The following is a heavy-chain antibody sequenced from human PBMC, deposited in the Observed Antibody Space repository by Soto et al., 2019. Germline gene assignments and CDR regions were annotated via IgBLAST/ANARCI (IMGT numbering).Heavy chain of an antibody. D-gene: IGHD3-3*01. V-gene: IGHV1-8*01. Sequence: ASVKVSCKASGYTFTSYDINWVRQATGQGLEWMGWMNPNSGNTGYAQKFQGRVTMTRNTSISTAYMELSSLRPEDTAVYYCARGLLGRFLEYYYYYMDVWGKGTTVTVSS. CDR2: MNPNSGNT. CDR1: GYTFTSYD. CDR3: ARGLLGRFLEYYYYYMDV. J-gene: IGHJ6*03.